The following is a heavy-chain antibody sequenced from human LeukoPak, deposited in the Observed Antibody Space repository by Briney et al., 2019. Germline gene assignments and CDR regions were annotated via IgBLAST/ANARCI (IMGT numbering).Heavy chain of an antibody. CDR3: ARDNIAGSGSSD. CDR1: GFTFSGHN. V-gene: IGHV3-30-3*01. D-gene: IGHD3-10*01. J-gene: IGHJ4*02. CDR2: TSYDGIHK. Sequence: GGSLRLSCAASGFTFSGHNMNWVRQAPGKGLEWVAVTSYDGIHKYYADSVQGRFTISRDNSKNTLYLQMNSLRVEDTAVYYCARDNIAGSGSSDWGQGTLVTVSS.